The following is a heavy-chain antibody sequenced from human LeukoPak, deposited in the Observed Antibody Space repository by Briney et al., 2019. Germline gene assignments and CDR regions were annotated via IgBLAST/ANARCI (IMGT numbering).Heavy chain of an antibody. CDR1: GFTFSSYE. V-gene: IGHV3-48*03. Sequence: GGSLRLSCAASGFTFSSYEMNWVRQAPGKGLEWVSYISSSGSTIYYADSVKGRFTISRDNAKNSLYLQMNSLRAEDTAVYYCARVYSSGWYIYFDYWGQGTLVTVSS. D-gene: IGHD6-19*01. CDR3: ARVYSSGWYIYFDY. J-gene: IGHJ4*02. CDR2: ISSSGSTI.